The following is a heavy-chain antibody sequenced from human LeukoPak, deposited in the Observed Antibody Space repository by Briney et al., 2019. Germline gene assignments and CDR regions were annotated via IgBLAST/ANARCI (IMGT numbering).Heavy chain of an antibody. CDR1: GGSLSSYY. Sequence: SETLPLTCPVSGGSLSSYYWSWIRPPPRKGLEWIGYIYYSGSTNYNPSLKSRVTISVDTSKNQFSLKLSSVTAADTAVYYCARVDYGDYVGNSYFDYWGQGTLVTVSS. CDR3: ARVDYGDYVGNSYFDY. J-gene: IGHJ4*02. V-gene: IGHV4-59*01. CDR2: IYYSGST. D-gene: IGHD4-17*01.